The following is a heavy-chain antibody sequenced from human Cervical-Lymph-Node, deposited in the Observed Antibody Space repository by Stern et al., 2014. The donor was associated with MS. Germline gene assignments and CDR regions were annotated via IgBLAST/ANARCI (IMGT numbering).Heavy chain of an antibody. V-gene: IGHV5-51*01. CDR1: GYNFTNYW. CDR2: IYPGDSDT. Sequence: VQLVQSGAEVKKPGESLKISCKGSGYNFTNYWIGWVRQMPGKGLEWMGIIYPGDSDTRYSPSFQGQVTISADKSISTAYLQWSSLKASDTAMYYWARKLCSGGSCYSLDYWGQGTLVTVSS. CDR3: ARKLCSGGSCYSLDY. D-gene: IGHD2-15*01. J-gene: IGHJ4*02.